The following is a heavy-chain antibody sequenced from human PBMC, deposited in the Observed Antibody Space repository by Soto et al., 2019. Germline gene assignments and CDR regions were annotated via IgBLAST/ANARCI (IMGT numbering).Heavy chain of an antibody. D-gene: IGHD2-15*01. V-gene: IGHV1-3*01. CDR3: ARDGLGYCSGGSCYPSINWFDP. CDR2: INAGNGNT. J-gene: IGHJ5*02. CDR1: GYTFTSYA. Sequence: ASVKVSCKASGYTFTSYAMHWVRQAPGQRLEWMGWINAGNGNTKYSQKFQGRVTITRDTSASTAYMELSSLRSEDTAVYYCARDGLGYCSGGSCYPSINWFDPWGQGTLVTVSS.